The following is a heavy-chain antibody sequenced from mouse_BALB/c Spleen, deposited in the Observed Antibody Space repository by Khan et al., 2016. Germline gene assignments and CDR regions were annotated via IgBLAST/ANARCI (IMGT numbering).Heavy chain of an antibody. CDR3: ASSTQSFYAMDY. D-gene: IGHD1-1*01. Sequence: VQLKESGPELMKPGASVKISCKASGYSFTSYYMHWVKQSHGKSLEWIGYIDPFNGGPTYNQKFKGKATLTVDKSSSTAYMHLSSLTSEDSAVYYCASSTQSFYAMDYWGQETTVTVSS. CDR1: GYSFTSYY. J-gene: IGHJ4*01. CDR2: IDPFNGGP. V-gene: IGHV1S135*01.